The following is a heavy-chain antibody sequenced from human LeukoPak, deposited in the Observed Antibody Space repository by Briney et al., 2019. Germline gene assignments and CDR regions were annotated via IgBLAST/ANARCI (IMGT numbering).Heavy chain of an antibody. CDR1: EFIFDNYN. CDR3: ARDQYSRSLGAFDI. Sequence: GGSLRLSCAASEFIFDNYNINWVRQAPGKGLEWLSYISSSSSVVLYADSVKGRLTISRHSAKNSVYLQLNSLRDEDTAVYYCARDQYSRSLGAFDIWGLGTLVIVSS. V-gene: IGHV3-48*02. J-gene: IGHJ3*02. D-gene: IGHD1-26*01. CDR2: ISSSSSVV.